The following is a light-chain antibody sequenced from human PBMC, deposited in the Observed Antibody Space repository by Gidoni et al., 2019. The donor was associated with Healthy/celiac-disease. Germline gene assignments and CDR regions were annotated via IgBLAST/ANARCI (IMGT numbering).Light chain of an antibody. V-gene: IGKV3-11*01. CDR2: DAS. CDR1: QSVSSY. J-gene: IGKJ1*01. Sequence: EIVLTQYPATLSLSPGERATLYCRASQSVSSYLAWYQQKPGQPPRLLIYDASNRATGIPARFSGSGSGTDFTLTISSLDPEDFAVYYCQQRSNWPRGTFGQGTKVEIK. CDR3: QQRSNWPRGT.